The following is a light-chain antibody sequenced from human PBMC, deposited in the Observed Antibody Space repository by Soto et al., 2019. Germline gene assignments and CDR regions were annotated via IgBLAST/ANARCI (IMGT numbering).Light chain of an antibody. CDR2: KAS. Sequence: DIQMTQSPSTLSASVGDRVTITCRASQSISSWLAWYQQKPGKAPKLLIYKASSLDSGVPSRFSGSGSGTECTLRSSSRQLYDFATDCCQQYNSLYPLGQGTRLEIK. V-gene: IGKV1-5*03. CDR1: QSISSW. J-gene: IGKJ2*01. CDR3: QQYNSLYP.